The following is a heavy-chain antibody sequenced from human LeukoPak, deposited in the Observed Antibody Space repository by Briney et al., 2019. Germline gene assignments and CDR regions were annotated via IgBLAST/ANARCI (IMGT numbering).Heavy chain of an antibody. CDR1: GFTFDDYA. V-gene: IGHV3-9*01. D-gene: IGHD3-22*01. CDR3: AKDLSSAITSALVLDV. Sequence: DRSLRLSCKVSGFTFDDYAMHWVRHTPGKGLEWVSGITWNRDNIGYGDSVKGRFTISRDNVKNVLYLQMNSLRPEDTALYYCAKDLSSAITSALVLDVWGQGTTVIVS. J-gene: IGHJ6*02. CDR2: ITWNRDNI.